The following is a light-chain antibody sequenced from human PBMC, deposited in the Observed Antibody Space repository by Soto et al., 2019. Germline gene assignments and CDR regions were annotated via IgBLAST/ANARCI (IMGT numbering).Light chain of an antibody. CDR1: QSIGSD. CDR3: QQYSDWPAVT. V-gene: IGKV3-15*01. Sequence: EIVMTQSPATLSVSPEETATLSCRASQSIGSDLAWYQQKPGQAPRLIVYGATTRATGIPARFGGSGSGTYFTLFITMQSEDFAVYYCQQYSDWPAVTFGGGTKVDIK. CDR2: GAT. J-gene: IGKJ4*01.